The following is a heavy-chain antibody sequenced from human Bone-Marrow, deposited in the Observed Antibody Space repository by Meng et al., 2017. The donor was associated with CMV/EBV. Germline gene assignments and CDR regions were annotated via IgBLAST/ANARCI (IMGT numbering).Heavy chain of an antibody. CDR2: INSDGSST. V-gene: IGHV3-74*01. CDR3: ARSPSPGIAVGP. D-gene: IGHD6-19*01. J-gene: IGHJ5*02. Sequence: GESLKISCAASGFTFSSYWMHWVRQAPGKGLVWVSRINSDGSSTSYADSVKGRFTISRDNAKNSLYLQMNSLRAEDTAVYYCARSPSPGIAVGPWGQGTLVTVSS. CDR1: GFTFSSYW.